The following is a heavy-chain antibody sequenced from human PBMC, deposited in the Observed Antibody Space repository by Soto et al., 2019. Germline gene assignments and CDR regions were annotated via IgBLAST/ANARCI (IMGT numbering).Heavy chain of an antibody. CDR2: IIPIFGTA. J-gene: IGHJ3*02. Sequence: QVQLVQSGAEVKKPGSSVKVSCKASGGTFSSYAISWVRQAPGQELEWMGGIIPIFGTANYAQKFQGRGTITADKSTSTAYMELSSLRSEDTAVYYCAREEDRGDAFDIWGQGTMVTVSS. V-gene: IGHV1-69*06. CDR3: AREEDRGDAFDI. CDR1: GGTFSSYA.